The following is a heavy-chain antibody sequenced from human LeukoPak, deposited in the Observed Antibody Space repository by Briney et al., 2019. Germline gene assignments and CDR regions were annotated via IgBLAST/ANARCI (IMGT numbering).Heavy chain of an antibody. Sequence: PGGSLRLSCAAAGFTFNNYAMSWVRQAPGQGLVWVSRINSDGSSTSYADSVKGRFTISRDNAKNTLYLQMNSLRAEDTAVYYCARRAVAGTSWFDPWGQGTLVTVSS. J-gene: IGHJ5*02. D-gene: IGHD6-19*01. CDR1: GFTFNNYA. CDR2: INSDGSST. V-gene: IGHV3-74*01. CDR3: ARRAVAGTSWFDP.